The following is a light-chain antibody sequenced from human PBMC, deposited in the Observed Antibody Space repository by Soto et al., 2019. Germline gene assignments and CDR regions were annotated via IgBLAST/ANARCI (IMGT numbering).Light chain of an antibody. CDR2: WAS. Sequence: DIVMTQSPDSLAVSLGERATINCKSSQSVLYSSNNKNYLAWYQQKPGQPPNLLISWASTRESGVPDRFSGSGSGTDFTLTISSLQAEDAAVYYCQQYYSTPWTFGQGTKLEIK. J-gene: IGKJ1*01. CDR3: QQYYSTPWT. V-gene: IGKV4-1*01. CDR1: QSVLYSSNNKNY.